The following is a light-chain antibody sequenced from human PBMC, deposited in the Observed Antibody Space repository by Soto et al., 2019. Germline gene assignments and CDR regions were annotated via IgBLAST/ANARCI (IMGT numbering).Light chain of an antibody. Sequence: DIQMTQSPSTLSASVGDRVTITCRASQTINNWLAWYQQKPGKAPELLTYKASTLQSGVPSRFSGSGSGTEFTLTISSLQPDDFATYYCQQYEHTWTFGQGTKVEVK. CDR1: QTINNW. V-gene: IGKV1-5*03. CDR3: QQYEHTWT. CDR2: KAS. J-gene: IGKJ1*01.